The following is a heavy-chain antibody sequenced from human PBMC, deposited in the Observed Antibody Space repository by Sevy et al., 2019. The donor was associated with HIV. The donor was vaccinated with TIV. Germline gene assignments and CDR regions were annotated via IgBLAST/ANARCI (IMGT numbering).Heavy chain of an antibody. CDR3: ARDSGTSYYYFDY. CDR1: GYTFTGYY. CDR2: INPNTGGT. Sequence: ASVKVSCKPSGYTFTGYYMHWVRQAPGQGLEWMGWINPNTGGTNSAQKFQGRVTMTRDTSFSTGYMELSSLKSDDTAGYYCARDSGTSYYYFDYWGQGTLVTVSS. J-gene: IGHJ4*02. V-gene: IGHV1-2*02. D-gene: IGHD1-26*01.